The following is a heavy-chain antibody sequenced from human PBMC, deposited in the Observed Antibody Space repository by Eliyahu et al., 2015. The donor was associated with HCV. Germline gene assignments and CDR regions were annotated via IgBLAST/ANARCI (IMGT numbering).Heavy chain of an antibody. J-gene: IGHJ6*02. Sequence: QVQLQESGPGLVKPSGTLSLTCAVSGGSISSSNWWSWVRQPPGKGLEWIGEIYHSGSTNYNPSLKSRVTISVDKSKNQFSLKLSSVTAADTAVYYCASVFPEAYGSGSYYDYYGMDVWGQGTTVTVSS. V-gene: IGHV4-4*02. D-gene: IGHD3-10*01. CDR3: ASVFPEAYGSGSYYDYYGMDV. CDR2: IYHSGST. CDR1: GGSISSSNW.